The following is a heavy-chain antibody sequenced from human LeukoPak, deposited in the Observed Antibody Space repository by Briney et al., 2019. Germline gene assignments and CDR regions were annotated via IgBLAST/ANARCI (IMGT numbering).Heavy chain of an antibody. CDR3: ASGYSSGWYLDYFDY. J-gene: IGHJ4*02. CDR1: GFTFSSYS. CDR2: ISSSSSTI. V-gene: IGHV3-48*02. Sequence: RTGGSLRLSCAASGFTFSSYSMNWVRQAPVKGLEWVSYISSSSSTIYYADSVKGRFTISRDNAKNSLYLQMNSLRDEDTAVYYCASGYSSGWYLDYFDYWGQGTLVTVSS. D-gene: IGHD6-19*01.